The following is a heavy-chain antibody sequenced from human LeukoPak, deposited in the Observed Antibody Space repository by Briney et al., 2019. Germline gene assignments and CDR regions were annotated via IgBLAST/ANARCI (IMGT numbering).Heavy chain of an antibody. V-gene: IGHV1-18*01. Sequence: ASVKVSCKASGYTFISFGFSWVRQAPGQGLEWMGWISGYNASTKYAQNLQGRVTMTTDISTSTAYMELRSLGSDDTAIYYCVRDCSTPCSIFSDYWGQETLVTVSS. CDR2: ISGYNAST. D-gene: IGHD2-2*01. J-gene: IGHJ4*02. CDR1: GYTFISFG. CDR3: VRDCSTPCSIFSDY.